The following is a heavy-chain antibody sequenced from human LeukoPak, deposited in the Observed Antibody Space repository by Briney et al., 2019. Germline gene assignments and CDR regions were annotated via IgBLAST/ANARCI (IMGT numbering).Heavy chain of an antibody. CDR3: ARVKQEHSSSWVDYYYYYMDV. J-gene: IGHJ6*03. CDR1: GGSISSYS. D-gene: IGHD6-6*01. V-gene: IGHV4-59*01. CDR2: IYYSGGT. Sequence: RPSETLSLTCTVSGGSISSYSWSWIRQPPGKGLEWIGYIYYSGGTNYNSSLKSRVTISVVASKNQFTLKLSSVTAADTAVYYCARVKQEHSSSWVDYYYYYMDVWGKGTTVTVSS.